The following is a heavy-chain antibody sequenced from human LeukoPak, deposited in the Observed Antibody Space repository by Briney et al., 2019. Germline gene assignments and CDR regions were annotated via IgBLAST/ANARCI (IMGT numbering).Heavy chain of an antibody. V-gene: IGHV1-2*02. CDR2: INPNNGDT. CDR1: GYTFTGYY. Sequence: GASVKVSCKASGYTFTGYYMHWVRQAPGQGLEWMGWINPNNGDTHYAQKFQGTVTMTRDTSISTAYMELSSLRSEDTAVYYCARLIAAAFGINWFDPWGQGTLVTVSS. D-gene: IGHD6-13*01. CDR3: ARLIAAAFGINWFDP. J-gene: IGHJ5*02.